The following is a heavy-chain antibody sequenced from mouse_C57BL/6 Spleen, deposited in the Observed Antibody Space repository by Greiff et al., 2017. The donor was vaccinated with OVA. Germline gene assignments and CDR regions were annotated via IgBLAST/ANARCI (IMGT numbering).Heavy chain of an antibody. CDR3: ARQLRPLYYYAMDY. V-gene: IGHV5-15*01. D-gene: IGHD3-2*02. Sequence: EVMLVESGGGLVQPGGSLKLSCAASGFTFSDYGMAWVRQAPRKGPEWVAFISNLAYSFSSADTVTGRFTISRENAKNTLYLEMSSLRSEDTAMYYCARQLRPLYYYAMDYWGQGTSVTVSS. CDR1: GFTFSDYG. CDR2: ISNLAYSF. J-gene: IGHJ4*01.